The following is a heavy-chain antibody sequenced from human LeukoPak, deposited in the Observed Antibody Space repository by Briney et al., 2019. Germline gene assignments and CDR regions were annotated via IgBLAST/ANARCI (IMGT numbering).Heavy chain of an antibody. Sequence: GGSLRLSWAASGSTFSSYEMNWGRQAPGEGLEWVSYISSSGSTIYYADSVKGRFTISRDNAKNSLYLQMNSLRAEDTAVYYCARDRRDTGGSGWYRVVRFDYWGQGTLVTVSS. CDR2: ISSSGSTI. CDR1: GSTFSSYE. J-gene: IGHJ4*02. CDR3: ARDRRDTGGSGWYRVVRFDY. D-gene: IGHD6-19*01. V-gene: IGHV3-48*03.